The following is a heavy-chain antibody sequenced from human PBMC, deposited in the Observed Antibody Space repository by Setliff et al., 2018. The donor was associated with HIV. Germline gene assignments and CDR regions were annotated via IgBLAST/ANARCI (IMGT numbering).Heavy chain of an antibody. J-gene: IGHJ4*02. CDR2: ISHRGST. V-gene: IGHV4-34*01. CDR3: ARGTDETIVPSSPKYFDF. Sequence: SETLSLTCAVSGDSFTNYFWSWIRLPPNMGLEWIGGISHRGSTIYNPSLKSRVTMSVDTSKSQFSLRLSFVTAADTAIYFCARGTDETIVPSSPKYFDFWGRGSLVTVSS. CDR1: GDSFTNYF. D-gene: IGHD1-26*01.